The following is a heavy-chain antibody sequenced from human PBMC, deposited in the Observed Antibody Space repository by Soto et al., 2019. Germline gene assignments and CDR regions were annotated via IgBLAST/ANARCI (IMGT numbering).Heavy chain of an antibody. CDR2: VYYSGST. CDR1: GGSISSSSYY. D-gene: IGHD5-12*01. V-gene: IGHV4-39*01. CDR3: ATFTTGRDGYNDFDY. Sequence: PSETLSLTCTVSGGSISSSSYYWGWIRQPPGKGLEWIGSVYYSGSTYYNPPLKSRVTISVDTSKSQFSLKLSSVTAADTAVYYCATFTTGRDGYNDFDYWGQGTLVTVSS. J-gene: IGHJ4*02.